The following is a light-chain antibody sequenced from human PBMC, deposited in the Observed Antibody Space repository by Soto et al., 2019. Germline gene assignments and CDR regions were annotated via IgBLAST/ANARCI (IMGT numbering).Light chain of an antibody. CDR3: AAWDDSLNGPHVV. Sequence: QSVLTQPPSASGTPGQRVTISCSGSSSNIGSNTVNWYQQLPGTAPKLLIYSNNQRPSGVPDRFSGSKSGTSASLAISGIQSEDEADYYCAAWDDSLNGPHVVFGGGTKLTV. J-gene: IGLJ2*01. CDR2: SNN. V-gene: IGLV1-44*01. CDR1: SSNIGSNT.